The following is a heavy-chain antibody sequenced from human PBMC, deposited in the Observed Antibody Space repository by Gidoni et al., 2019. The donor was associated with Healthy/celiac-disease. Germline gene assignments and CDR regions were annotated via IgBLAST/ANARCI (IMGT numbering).Heavy chain of an antibody. CDR3: ARVTYYYDSSGYYTDFDY. Sequence: QVTLRESGPALVKPTQTLTLTCTFSGFSLSTSGMCVSWIRQPPGKALEWLALIDWDDDKYYSTSLKTRLTISKDTSKNQVVLTMTNMDPVDTATYYCARVTYYYDSSGYYTDFDYWGQGTLVTVSS. CDR1: GFSLSTSGMC. J-gene: IGHJ4*02. D-gene: IGHD3-22*01. CDR2: IDWDDDK. V-gene: IGHV2-70*01.